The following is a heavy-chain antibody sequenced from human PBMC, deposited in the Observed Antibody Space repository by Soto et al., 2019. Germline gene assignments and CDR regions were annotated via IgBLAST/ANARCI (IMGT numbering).Heavy chain of an antibody. CDR3: ARRGGGSDWFDP. J-gene: IGHJ5*02. CDR1: GGSISSSSYY. Sequence: SGTLSFTCAVSGGSISSSSYYWGWIRQPPGKGLEWIGSIYYSGSTYYDPSLKSRLTISVDTSKNQFSLKLSSVTAADTAVYYCARRGGGSDWFDPWGQGTLVTVSS. V-gene: IGHV4-39*01. CDR2: IYYSGST. D-gene: IGHD1-26*01.